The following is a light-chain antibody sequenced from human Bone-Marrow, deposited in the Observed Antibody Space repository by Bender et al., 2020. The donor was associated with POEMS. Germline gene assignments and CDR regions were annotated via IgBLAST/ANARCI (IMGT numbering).Light chain of an antibody. CDR2: GNR. CDR1: TSNIGAHYD. V-gene: IGLV1-40*01. Sequence: HSVLTQPPSVSGAPGQRVTISCTGSTSNIGAHYDVHWYQQFPGTAPKLLIYGNRNRPSGIPDRFSGSKSGNTASLTISGLQAEDEADYSCCSYTPTDTLMFGGGTKLTVL. J-gene: IGLJ3*02. CDR3: CSYTPTDTLM.